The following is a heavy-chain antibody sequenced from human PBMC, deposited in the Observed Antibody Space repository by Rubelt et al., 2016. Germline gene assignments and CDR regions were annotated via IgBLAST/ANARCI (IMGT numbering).Heavy chain of an antibody. CDR3: ASDRGDGSPKEIDY. Sequence: QLQLQESGPGLVKPSEILSLTCSVPGGSISSGSHYWAWIRQPPGKGLEWIGTIYYSGSTYYNPSLKSRVIVPVDTSKNQFTRKLGSVPAADASLRYCASDRGDGSPKEIDYWGQGSLVTVSS. J-gene: IGHJ4*02. CDR2: IYYSGST. CDR1: GGSISSGSHY. D-gene: IGHD5-24*01. V-gene: IGHV4-39*07.